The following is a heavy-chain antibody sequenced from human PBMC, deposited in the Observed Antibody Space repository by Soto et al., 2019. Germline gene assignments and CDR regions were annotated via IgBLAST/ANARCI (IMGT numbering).Heavy chain of an antibody. CDR3: SRDPQY. J-gene: IGHJ4*02. CDR1: GGAISSGGYY. CDR2: MYNSVST. Sequence: QVQLQESGPGLVKPSQTLSLTCTVSGGAISSGGYYWSGIRQHPGKGLEWIGYMYNSVSTYYNPSLKSRVTISVDKSKNQFSLKLSSVTAADTAGYYCSRDPQYWGQGTLVTVSS. V-gene: IGHV4-31*03.